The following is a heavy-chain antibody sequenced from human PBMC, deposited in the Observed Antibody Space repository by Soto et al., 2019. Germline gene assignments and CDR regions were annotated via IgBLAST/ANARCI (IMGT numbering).Heavy chain of an antibody. CDR1: GGTFSSYA. CDR2: IIPIFGTA. J-gene: IGHJ6*02. D-gene: IGHD1-20*01. Sequence: QVQLVQSGAEVKKPGSSVKVSCKASGGTFSSYAISWVRQAPGQGLEWMGGIIPIFGTANYAQKFQGRVTITADESTSTAYLELSSVRCEDTVVYYCARGYNWDGGYYYYGMAVWGQGTTVTVSS. V-gene: IGHV1-69*01. CDR3: ARGYNWDGGYYYYGMAV.